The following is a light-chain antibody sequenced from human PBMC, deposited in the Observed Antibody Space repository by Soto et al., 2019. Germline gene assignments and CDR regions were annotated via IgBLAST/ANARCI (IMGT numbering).Light chain of an antibody. CDR1: SSNIGAGYD. Sequence: QSVLTQPPSVSGAPGQRVTISCTGSSSNIGAGYDVHWYQQLPGTAPKLLIYGNSNRPSGVPDRFSGSKSGTSASLAITGLQAEDEAEYYCQSYDISWNGVLFGGGTQLTVL. V-gene: IGLV1-40*01. CDR2: GNS. J-gene: IGLJ7*01. CDR3: QSYDISWNGVL.